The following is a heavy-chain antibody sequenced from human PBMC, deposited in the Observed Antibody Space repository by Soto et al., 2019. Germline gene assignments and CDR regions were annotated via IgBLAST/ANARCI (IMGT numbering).Heavy chain of an antibody. D-gene: IGHD3-3*01. CDR3: ARGSVLRFLEWRPRDYYYYGMDV. CDR1: GYTFTSYD. J-gene: IGHJ6*02. CDR2: MNPNSGNT. V-gene: IGHV1-8*01. Sequence: ASVKVSCKASGYTFTSYDINWVRQATGQGLEWMGWMNPNSGNTGYAQKFQGRVTMTRNTSISTAYMELSSLRSEDTAVYYCARGSVLRFLEWRPRDYYYYGMDVWGQGTTVTVSS.